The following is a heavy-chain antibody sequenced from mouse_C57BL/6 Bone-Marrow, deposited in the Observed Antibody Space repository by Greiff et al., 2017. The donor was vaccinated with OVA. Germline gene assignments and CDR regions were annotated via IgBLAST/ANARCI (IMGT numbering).Heavy chain of an antibody. CDR2: INPNNGGT. CDR1: GYTFTDYN. J-gene: IGHJ1*03. V-gene: IGHV1-18*01. D-gene: IGHD1-1*01. CDR3: ARRAGSYWYFDV. Sequence: EVQLQQSGPELVKPGASVKIPCKASGYTFTDYNMDWVKQSHGKSLEWIGDINPNNGGTIYNQKFKGKATLTVDKSSSTAYMELRSLTSEDTAVYYCARRAGSYWYFDVWGTGTTVTVSS.